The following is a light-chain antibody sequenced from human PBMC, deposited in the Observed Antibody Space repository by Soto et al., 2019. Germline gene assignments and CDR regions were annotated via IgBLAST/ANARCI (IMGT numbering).Light chain of an antibody. V-gene: IGKV1-39*01. CDR2: AAS. Sequence: DMEMTQSPSSLSASVGDRVTITCRASQSISNYLNWYQHKPGKVPKLLIYAASSLQSGVPTRFSGSGSGTDFTHTINSLQPEDFATYYCQQSYGTPLTFGGGTKIEIK. CDR3: QQSYGTPLT. CDR1: QSISNY. J-gene: IGKJ4*01.